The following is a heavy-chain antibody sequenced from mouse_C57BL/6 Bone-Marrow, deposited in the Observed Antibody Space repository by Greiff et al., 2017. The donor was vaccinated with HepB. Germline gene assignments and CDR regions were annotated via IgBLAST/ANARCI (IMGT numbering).Heavy chain of an antibody. Sequence: VQLQQSGAELARPGASVKLSCKASGYTFTSYGISWGKQSTGQGLEWIGEIYPRSGNTYYNEKFKGKATMTADKSSSTAFMELRSLTSEDSAVYFCAREEDYWNYFDYWGQGTTLTVSS. CDR1: GYTFTSYG. CDR3: AREEDYWNYFDY. CDR2: IYPRSGNT. J-gene: IGHJ2*01. V-gene: IGHV1-81*01. D-gene: IGHD2-13*01.